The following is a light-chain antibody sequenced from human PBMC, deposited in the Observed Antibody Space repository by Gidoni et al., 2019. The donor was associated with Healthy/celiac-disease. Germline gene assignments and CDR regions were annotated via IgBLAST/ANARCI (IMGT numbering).Light chain of an antibody. CDR1: QGISSY. J-gene: IGKJ2*01. V-gene: IGKV1-8*01. CDR3: QQYYSYPHT. Sequence: ITCRASQGISSYLAWYQQKPGKAPKLLIYAASTLQSGVPSRFSGSGSGTDFTLTISCLQSEDFATYYCQQYYSYPHTFXXXTKLEIK. CDR2: AAS.